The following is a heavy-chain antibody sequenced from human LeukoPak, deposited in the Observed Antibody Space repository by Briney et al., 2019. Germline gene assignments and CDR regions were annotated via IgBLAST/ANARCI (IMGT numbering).Heavy chain of an antibody. CDR3: ARDPRPTKYSSGWNFDY. CDR2: INPSGGST. V-gene: IGHV1-46*01. CDR1: GYTFTSYY. J-gene: IGHJ4*02. Sequence: ASVKVSCKASGYTFTSYYMHWVRQAPGQGLEWMGIINPSGGSTSYAQKFQGRVTMTRDMSTSTDYMELSSLRSEDTAVYYCARDPRPTKYSSGWNFDYWGQGTLVTVSS. D-gene: IGHD6-19*01.